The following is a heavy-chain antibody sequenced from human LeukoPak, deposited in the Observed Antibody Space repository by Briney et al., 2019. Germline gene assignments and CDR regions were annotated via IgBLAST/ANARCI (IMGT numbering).Heavy chain of an antibody. D-gene: IGHD3-22*01. Sequence: PGGSLRLSCAASGFTFSSYSMNWVRQAPGKGLEWVSSISSSSSYIYYADSVKGRFTISRDNAKNSLYLQMNSLRAEDTAVYYCASGKPLDYYDGSGYSDYWGQGTLVTVSS. J-gene: IGHJ4*02. CDR3: ASGKPLDYYDGSGYSDY. CDR1: GFTFSSYS. V-gene: IGHV3-21*01. CDR2: ISSSSSYI.